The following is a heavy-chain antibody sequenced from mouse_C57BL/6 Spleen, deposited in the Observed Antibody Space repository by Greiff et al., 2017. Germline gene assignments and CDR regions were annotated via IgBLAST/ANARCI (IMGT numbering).Heavy chain of an antibody. Sequence: EVQLQQSGPVLVKPGASVKMSCKASGYTFTDYYMNWVKQSHGKSLEWIGVINPYNGGTSYNQKFKGKATLTVDKSSSTAYMELNSLTSEDSAVYYCARSGVDYYGSRGGFDYWGQGTTLTVSS. J-gene: IGHJ2*01. CDR2: INPYNGGT. D-gene: IGHD1-1*01. CDR1: GYTFTDYY. V-gene: IGHV1-19*01. CDR3: ARSGVDYYGSRGGFDY.